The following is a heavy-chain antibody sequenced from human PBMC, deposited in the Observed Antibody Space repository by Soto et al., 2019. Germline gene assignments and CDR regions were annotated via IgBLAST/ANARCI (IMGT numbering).Heavy chain of an antibody. Sequence: QVQLVESGGGLVKAGGSLRLSCAASGFTFSDYFMSWIRQAPGKGLEWVSYISSSDSTTYYADSVRGRFTISRDNAKNSLYLQMNSLRADDTAVYYCARAFKGDIVVVAAARGSYCDYWGQGNLVTVSS. D-gene: IGHD2-15*01. V-gene: IGHV3-11*01. J-gene: IGHJ4*02. CDR3: ARAFKGDIVVVAAARGSYCDY. CDR1: GFTFSDYF. CDR2: ISSSDSTT.